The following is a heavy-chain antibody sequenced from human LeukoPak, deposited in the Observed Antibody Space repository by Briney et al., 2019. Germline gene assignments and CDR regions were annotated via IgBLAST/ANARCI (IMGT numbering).Heavy chain of an antibody. V-gene: IGHV3-11*04. Sequence: GGSLRLSCAASGFTFSNAWMSWVRQAPGKGLEWASYISSSGSTIYYADSVKGRFTISRDNAKNSLYLQMNSLRAEDTAVYYCARDKRITMVRGVITTNWFDPWGQGTLVTVSS. CDR3: ARDKRITMVRGVITTNWFDP. D-gene: IGHD3-10*01. CDR1: GFTFSNAW. CDR2: ISSSGSTI. J-gene: IGHJ5*02.